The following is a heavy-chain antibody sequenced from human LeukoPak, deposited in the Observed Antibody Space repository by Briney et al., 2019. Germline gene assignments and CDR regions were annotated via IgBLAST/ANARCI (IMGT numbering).Heavy chain of an antibody. V-gene: IGHV3-30*02. CDR1: GFSFSSYG. CDR2: IRYDGSNE. Sequence: GGSLRLSCVASGFSFSSYGMNWVRRAPGKGLEWVGFIRYDGSNEYYADSVRGRFTISRDSSKNMLYLQMNSLRAEDTAVYYCAKESQLSYSGTFYIDYWGQGTLVTVSS. J-gene: IGHJ4*02. D-gene: IGHD1-26*01. CDR3: AKESQLSYSGTFYIDY.